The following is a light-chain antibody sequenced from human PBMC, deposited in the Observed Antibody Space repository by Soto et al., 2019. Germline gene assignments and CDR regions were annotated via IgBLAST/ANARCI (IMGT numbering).Light chain of an antibody. V-gene: IGKV3-20*01. Sequence: EIVLTQSPGTLSLSPGERVTLSCRASQTVAKNFLAWYQRKPGQAPRLLIHGASSKATGIPDRFSGRGSGTDSALTISRLEPEDAAFFYCQQYAASPLTFGGGTTVEIK. CDR3: QQYAASPLT. CDR1: QTVAKNF. J-gene: IGKJ4*01. CDR2: GAS.